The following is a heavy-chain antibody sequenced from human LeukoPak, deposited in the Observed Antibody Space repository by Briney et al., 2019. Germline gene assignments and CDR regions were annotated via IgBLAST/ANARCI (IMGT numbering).Heavy chain of an antibody. CDR1: GFTFSSYA. CDR3: AKDAPDYYDSSGYYLSDWLDP. D-gene: IGHD3-22*01. V-gene: IGHV3-23*01. Sequence: GGSLRLSCAASGFTFSSYAMSWVRQAPGKGLEWVSAISGSGGSTYYADSVKGRFTISRDNSKNTLYLQMNSLRAEDTAVYYCAKDAPDYYDSSGYYLSDWLDPWGQGTLVTVSS. J-gene: IGHJ5*02. CDR2: ISGSGGST.